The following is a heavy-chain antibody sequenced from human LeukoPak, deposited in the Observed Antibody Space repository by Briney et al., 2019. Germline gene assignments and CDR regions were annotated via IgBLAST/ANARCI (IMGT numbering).Heavy chain of an antibody. CDR1: GFIFSGYY. CDR2: VYHTGSI. CDR3: ARRDYRAWFDP. Sequence: PGGSLRLSCATSGFIFSGYYMSWIRQPPGKGLEWIGSVYHTGSIRYNTSLKSRVTISVDMSKNDLFLTLSSVTAADTAFYYCARRDYRAWFDPWGQGILVTVSP. D-gene: IGHD2-21*01. J-gene: IGHJ5*02. V-gene: IGHV4-38-2*01.